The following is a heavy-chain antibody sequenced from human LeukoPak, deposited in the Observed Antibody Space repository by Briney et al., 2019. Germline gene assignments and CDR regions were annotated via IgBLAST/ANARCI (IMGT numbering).Heavy chain of an antibody. CDR3: ARDPYYGSGSYSDY. CDR1: GFTFGDYA. V-gene: IGHV3-23*01. Sequence: GGSLRLSCAVSGFTFGDYAIHWVRQAPGKGLEWVSLISGGSGSIYYADSVKGRFTISRDNSKNTLYLQMNSLRAEDTAIYYCARDPYYGSGSYSDYWGQGTLVTVSS. CDR2: ISGGSGSI. J-gene: IGHJ4*02. D-gene: IGHD3-10*01.